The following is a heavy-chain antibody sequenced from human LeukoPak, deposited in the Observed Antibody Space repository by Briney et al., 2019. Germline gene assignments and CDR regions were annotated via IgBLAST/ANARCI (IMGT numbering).Heavy chain of an antibody. CDR1: GGSISSYY. CDR3: ARRARATAGGDYFDY. V-gene: IGHV4-59*08. J-gene: IGHJ4*02. CDR2: IYYSGNT. Sequence: SETLSLTCTVSGGSISSYYWTWIRQPPGKGLEWIGYIYYSGNTNYNPSLKSRVTISLDASRNQFSLKLSSVTAADTAVYYCARRARATAGGDYFDYWGQGTLVTVSS. D-gene: IGHD6-13*01.